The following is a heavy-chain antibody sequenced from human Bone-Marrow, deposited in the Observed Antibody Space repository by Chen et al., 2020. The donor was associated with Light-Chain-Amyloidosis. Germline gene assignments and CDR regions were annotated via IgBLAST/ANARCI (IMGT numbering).Heavy chain of an antibody. D-gene: IGHD2-2*01. CDR2: INPNSDST. CDR3: ARGLHCSNTNCYLEFYYNAMDV. Sequence: QVQLVQSGAEVKKPGASVKVSCEASGYTFTDYHMHWVRQAPGQGLEWMGWINPNSDSTIYAQKFQGRVTMTRDTSISTVYMELSRLRSDDTAVYYCARGLHCSNTNCYLEFYYNAMDVWGQGTTVTVSS. V-gene: IGHV1-2*02. J-gene: IGHJ6*02. CDR1: GYTFTDYH.